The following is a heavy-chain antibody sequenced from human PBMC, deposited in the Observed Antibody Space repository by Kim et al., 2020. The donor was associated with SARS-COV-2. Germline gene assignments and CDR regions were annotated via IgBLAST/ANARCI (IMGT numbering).Heavy chain of an antibody. D-gene: IGHD3-22*01. Sequence: RFTSSRDNAKNSLYLQMNSLRGEDTAVYYCARAGAGDDSSGYYSLYYFDYWGQGTLVTVSS. V-gene: IGHV3-11*06. J-gene: IGHJ4*02. CDR3: ARAGAGDDSSGYYSLYYFDY.